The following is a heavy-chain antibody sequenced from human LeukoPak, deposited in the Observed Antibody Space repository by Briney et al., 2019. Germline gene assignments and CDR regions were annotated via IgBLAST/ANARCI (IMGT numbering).Heavy chain of an antibody. D-gene: IGHD3-10*01. V-gene: IGHV3-7*04. CDR3: ARTYHYGSGSNDY. J-gene: IGHJ4*02. Sequence: DSVKGRFTISRDNAKNSLYLQMNSLRAEDTAVYYCARTYHYGSGSNDYWGQGTLVTVSS.